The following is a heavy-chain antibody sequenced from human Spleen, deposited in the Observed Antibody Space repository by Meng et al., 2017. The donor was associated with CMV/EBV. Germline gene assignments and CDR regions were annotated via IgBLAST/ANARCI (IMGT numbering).Heavy chain of an antibody. D-gene: IGHD1-26*01. Sequence: GESLKISCAASGFTFSSSWMHWVRQAPGKGLVWISRINSDETGTNYADSVKGRFIISRDNAKNTAYLQMNSLTVEDTAVYYCAKGRPGGATTGWFDPWGQGTLVTVSS. J-gene: IGHJ5*02. CDR2: INSDETGT. V-gene: IGHV3-74*01. CDR3: AKGRPGGATTGWFDP. CDR1: GFTFSSSW.